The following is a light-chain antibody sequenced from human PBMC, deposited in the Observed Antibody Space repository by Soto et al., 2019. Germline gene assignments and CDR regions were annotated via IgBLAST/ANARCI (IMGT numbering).Light chain of an antibody. Sequence: DIVMTQSPDSLAVSLGERATINCKSSRSLVCSSNNKNFLAWYQQKPGQTHKLLFYWASTRQSGVPDRFSGSGSGTDFTLTIPSVQAEDVAVYYCQQYYSSLAITVGQGTRLEIK. CDR2: WAS. V-gene: IGKV4-1*01. J-gene: IGKJ5*01. CDR1: RSLVCSSNNKNF. CDR3: QQYYSSLAIT.